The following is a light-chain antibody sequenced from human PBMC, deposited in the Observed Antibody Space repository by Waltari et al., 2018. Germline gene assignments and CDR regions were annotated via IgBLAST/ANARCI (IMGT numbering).Light chain of an antibody. J-gene: IGKJ4*01. CDR3: QHSYTTPLT. Sequence: DIQMTQSPSSLSASVGDRVTITCRASQNIDGFLHWYQQKPGKAPNLLIYAASTLQRGIPSRFSGSGSGTHFTPTISSLQPEDFATYYCQHSYTTPLTFGGGTKVEI. CDR1: QNIDGF. CDR2: AAS. V-gene: IGKV1-39*01.